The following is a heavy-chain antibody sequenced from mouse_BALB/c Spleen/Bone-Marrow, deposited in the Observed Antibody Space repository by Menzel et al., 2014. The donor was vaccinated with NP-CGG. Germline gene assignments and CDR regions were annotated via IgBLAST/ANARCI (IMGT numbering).Heavy chain of an antibody. CDR2: INPESRTI. J-gene: IGHJ3*01. D-gene: IGHD2-3*01. Sequence: EVKLMESGGGLVQPGRSLKISCAASGFDFSGFWMGWVRLAPGKGLEWIGEINPESRTINYSPFLKDRFIISRDNAKNTLYLYMSKVRSEDTALYYCARLGYYGGFAYWGRGTLVTVSA. CDR3: ARLGYYGGFAY. V-gene: IGHV4-1*02. CDR1: GFDFSGFW.